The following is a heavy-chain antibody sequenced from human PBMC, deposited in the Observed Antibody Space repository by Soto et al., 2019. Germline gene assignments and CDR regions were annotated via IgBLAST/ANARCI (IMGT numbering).Heavy chain of an antibody. V-gene: IGHV4-4*02. CDR3: ARVGGFAGLDY. D-gene: IGHD5-12*01. Sequence: SSETLSLTCAVSGGSISTNNWWTWVRQAPGEGLEWIGEVYRTGSTNYNRSLKSRIAISIDKSKNQYSLSLTSVTAADTAAYYCARVGGFAGLDYWGQGTLVTVSS. CDR2: VYRTGST. CDR1: GGSISTNNW. J-gene: IGHJ4*02.